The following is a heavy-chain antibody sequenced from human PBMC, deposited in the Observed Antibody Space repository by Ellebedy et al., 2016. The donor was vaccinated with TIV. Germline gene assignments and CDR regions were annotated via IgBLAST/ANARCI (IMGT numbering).Heavy chain of an antibody. CDR1: GFPFINSV. CDR2: IVLGSGDT. D-gene: IGHD4/OR15-4a*01. CDR3: AADPENDYGDPDH. J-gene: IGHJ4*02. Sequence: SVKVSXXASGFPFINSVIQWVRQARGQRLQWIGWIVLGSGDTKFAQIFQERVTMTRDMSTASAFMELSGLTSDDTAVYYCAADPENDYGDPDHWGQGTLVTVSP. V-gene: IGHV1-58*02.